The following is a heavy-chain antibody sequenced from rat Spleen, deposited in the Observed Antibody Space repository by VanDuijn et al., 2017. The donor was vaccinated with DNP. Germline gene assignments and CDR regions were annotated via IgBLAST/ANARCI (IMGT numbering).Heavy chain of an antibody. V-gene: IGHV3-1*01. J-gene: IGHJ1*01. CDR3: ARGLNYGGYIYSWYFDF. Sequence: EVQLQESGPGLVKPSQSLSLTCSVTGYSITSNYWGWIRKFPGNKMEWIGLISYSGGTSYNPSLKSRISITRDTSKNQFFLQLNSVTTEDTATYYCARGLNYGGYIYSWYFDFWGPGTMVTVSS. CDR1: GYSITSNY. D-gene: IGHD1-11*01. CDR2: ISYSGGT.